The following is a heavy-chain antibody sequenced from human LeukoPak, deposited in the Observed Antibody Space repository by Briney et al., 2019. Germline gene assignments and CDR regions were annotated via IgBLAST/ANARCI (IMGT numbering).Heavy chain of an antibody. CDR3: ARHRGYYGSGSYNWFDP. D-gene: IGHD3-10*01. V-gene: IGHV5-51*01. Sequence: GASLKISCKGSGSRFTSYWIGWVRRMPGKGLEWMGIIYPGDSDTRYSPSFQGQVTISADKSISTASLQWSSLKASDTAMYYCARHRGYYGSGSYNWFDPWGQGTLVTVSS. CDR2: IYPGDSDT. J-gene: IGHJ5*02. CDR1: GSRFTSYW.